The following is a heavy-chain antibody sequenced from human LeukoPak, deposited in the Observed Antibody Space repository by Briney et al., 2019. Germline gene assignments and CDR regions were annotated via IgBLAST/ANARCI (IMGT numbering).Heavy chain of an antibody. Sequence: GGSLRLSCATSGFTFSSYWMHWVRQAPGKGLVWVSRINSDGSSTSYADSVKGRFTISRDNAKNTPYLQMNSLRAEDTAVYYCARGPNFSGWLDYWGQGTLVTVSS. CDR2: INSDGSST. CDR3: ARGPNFSGWLDY. V-gene: IGHV3-74*01. J-gene: IGHJ4*02. D-gene: IGHD6-19*01. CDR1: GFTFSSYW.